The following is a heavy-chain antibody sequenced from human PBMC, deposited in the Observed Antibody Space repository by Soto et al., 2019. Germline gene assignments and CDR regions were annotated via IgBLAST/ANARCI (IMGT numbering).Heavy chain of an antibody. CDR2: MNPNSGNK. CDR1: GYTFTRYD. J-gene: IGHJ4*02. Sequence: QVQLVQSGAEVKKPGASVKVSCKASGYTFTRYDINWVRQATGQRLEWMGWMNPNSGNKGYAQKSQGIVTMTRDTSITTAYMQLNSLTSEDTAVYYCANEVRHVDYWGQGTVVTVSS. V-gene: IGHV1-8*01. D-gene: IGHD1-1*01. CDR3: ANEVRHVDY.